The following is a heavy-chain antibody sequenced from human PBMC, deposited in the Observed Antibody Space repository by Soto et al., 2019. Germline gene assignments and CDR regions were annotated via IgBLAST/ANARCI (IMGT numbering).Heavy chain of an antibody. J-gene: IGHJ4*02. V-gene: IGHV3-66*04. Sequence: PGGSLRLSCAASGLTVSSNYMSWVRQAPGKGLEWVSVIYSGGSTYYADSVKGRFTISRDNSKNTLYLQMNSLRAEDTAVYYCARHEGNGNVWPLDYWGQGILVTVSS. CDR2: IYSGGST. CDR3: ARHEGNGNVWPLDY. CDR1: GLTVSSNY. D-gene: IGHD2-8*01.